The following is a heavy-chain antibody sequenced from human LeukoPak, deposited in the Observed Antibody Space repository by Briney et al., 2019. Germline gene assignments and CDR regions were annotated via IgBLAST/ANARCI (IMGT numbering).Heavy chain of an antibody. V-gene: IGHV3-23*01. CDR2: ISASGGST. D-gene: IGHD1-14*01. CDR3: AREILGGFNPGAY. Sequence: PGGSLRLSCAASGLTFSRYAMSWVRQAPGKGLEWVSAISASGGSTYYADSVKGRFTISRDNSKNTLYLQMNSLRVEDTAVYYCAREILGGFNPGAYWGQGTLVTVSS. J-gene: IGHJ4*02. CDR1: GLTFSRYA.